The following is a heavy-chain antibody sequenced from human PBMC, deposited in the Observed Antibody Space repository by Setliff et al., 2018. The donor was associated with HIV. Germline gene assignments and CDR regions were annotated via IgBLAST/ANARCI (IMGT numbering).Heavy chain of an antibody. CDR1: GFTFDDYA. CDR3: IRDRRGSSSWSGYNGGFDY. CDR2: VRSKPNGGTT. J-gene: IGHJ4*02. V-gene: IGHV3-49*04. Sequence: GGSLRLSCAASGFTFDDYALTWVRQAPGKGLVWVGFVRSKPNGGTTDYAASVKGRFTISRDDAKTIAYLHMNSLTTDDTAVYFCIRDRRGSSSWSGYNGGFDYWGQGTLVTVSS. D-gene: IGHD3-3*01.